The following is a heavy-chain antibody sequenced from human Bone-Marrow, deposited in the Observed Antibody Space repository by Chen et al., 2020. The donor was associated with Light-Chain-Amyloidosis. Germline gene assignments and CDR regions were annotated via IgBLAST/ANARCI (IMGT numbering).Heavy chain of an antibody. CDR1: GFAFSRYA. J-gene: IGHJ3*02. V-gene: IGHV3-23*04. CDR3: AKDISYDDILPGYPADAFDI. D-gene: IGHD3-9*01. CDR2: MSGGGGLR. Sequence: EVQLVESGGGLLQRGGSLRLSCAASGFAFSRYAMSWVRQAPGEGLEWVSTMSGGGGLRYYGDSVKGRLTISRDNSENALFLQMNSLRAEDTAVYYCAKDISYDDILPGYPADAFDIWGQGTMVTVSS.